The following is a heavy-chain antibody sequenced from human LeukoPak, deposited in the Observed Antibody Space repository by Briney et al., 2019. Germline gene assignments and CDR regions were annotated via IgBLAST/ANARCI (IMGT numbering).Heavy chain of an antibody. Sequence: GGSLRLSCAASGFTFSSYWMSWVRQAPGKGLEWVSVIYSGGSTHYADSVKGRFTISRDNSKNTLYLQMNSLRAEDTAVYYCARDRLHYDSLTGYPADWGQGTLVTVSS. D-gene: IGHD3-9*01. J-gene: IGHJ4*02. CDR1: GFTFSSYW. CDR3: ARDRLHYDSLTGYPAD. V-gene: IGHV3-66*01. CDR2: IYSGGST.